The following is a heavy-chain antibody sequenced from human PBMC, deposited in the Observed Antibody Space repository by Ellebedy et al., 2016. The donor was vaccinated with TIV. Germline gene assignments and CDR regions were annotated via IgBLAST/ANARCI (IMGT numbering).Heavy chain of an antibody. J-gene: IGHJ4*02. CDR3: ARDSVMRRSWDNDY. CDR1: GFTFSSYA. D-gene: IGHD6-13*01. Sequence: PGGSLRLSCVASGFTFSSYAMCWVRQAPGKGLEWVSTISDSGGNTYFPDSVKGRFTISRDNSRNTVYLQMNNLRAEDTAVYYCARDSVMRRSWDNDYWGQGTLVTVSS. CDR2: ISDSGGNT. V-gene: IGHV3-23*01.